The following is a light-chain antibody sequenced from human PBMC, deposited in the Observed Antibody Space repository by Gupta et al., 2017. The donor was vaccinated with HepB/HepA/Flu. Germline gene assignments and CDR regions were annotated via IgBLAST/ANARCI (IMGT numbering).Light chain of an antibody. Sequence: QSALTQPASVSGSPGQSITISCTGTSSDVGAYNYVSWYQQHPGTAPKFMIYDVSNRPSGVSSRFSGSKSGNTASMTISGLQAEDEDDYYCSAYTTSSTVVFGGGTKLTVL. V-gene: IGLV2-14*03. CDR2: DVS. CDR1: SSDVGAYNY. CDR3: SAYTTSSTVV. J-gene: IGLJ2*01.